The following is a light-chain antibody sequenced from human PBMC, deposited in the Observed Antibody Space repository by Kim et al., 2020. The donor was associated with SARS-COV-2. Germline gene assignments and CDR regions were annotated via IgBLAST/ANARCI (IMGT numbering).Light chain of an antibody. Sequence: SYELTQPPSVSVSPGQTARITCSGDALPEKQTYWYQQKSGQAPLLLIYKDSERPSGIPGRFSGSSSGTTVTLTISGVQAEEDADYYCQSADGSGTYVFGTGTKVTVL. CDR1: ALPEKQ. CDR2: KDS. CDR3: QSADGSGTYV. V-gene: IGLV3-25*02. J-gene: IGLJ1*01.